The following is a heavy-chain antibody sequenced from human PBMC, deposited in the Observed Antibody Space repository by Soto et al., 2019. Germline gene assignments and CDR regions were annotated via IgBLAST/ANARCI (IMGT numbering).Heavy chain of an antibody. Sequence: SETLSLTCTVSGGSVSNSNYYWGWIRQSPGKGLEWIGSVYYRGRSYSKSSVKSRVTISVDTSKNQFSLNLDSVTASDTAVYFCVSQRTSVLTQAYFDYWGPGALVTVSS. CDR1: GGSVSNSNYY. V-gene: IGHV4-39*01. CDR3: VSQRTSVLTQAYFDY. CDR2: VYYRGRS. J-gene: IGHJ4*02. D-gene: IGHD2-8*01.